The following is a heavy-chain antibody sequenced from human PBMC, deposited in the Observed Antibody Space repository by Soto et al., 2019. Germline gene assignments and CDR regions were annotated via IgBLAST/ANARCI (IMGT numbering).Heavy chain of an antibody. J-gene: IGHJ6*02. Sequence: QVQLVQSGVEVREPGASVKVSCKAVRYIFTNYGVSWVRQAPGQGLEWMGWITTYNGNTEYAQKFQGRVTMTTHASTSTAYMELGSLRSDDTAIYYCARALTGYGMDVWGQGTTVTVSS. V-gene: IGHV1-18*01. CDR1: RYIFTNYG. CDR2: ITTYNGNT. CDR3: ARALTGYGMDV.